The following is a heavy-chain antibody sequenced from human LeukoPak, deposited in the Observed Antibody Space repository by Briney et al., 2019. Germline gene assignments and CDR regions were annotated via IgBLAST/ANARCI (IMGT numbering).Heavy chain of an antibody. J-gene: IGHJ4*02. CDR1: GFTFSSYS. V-gene: IGHV3-48*04. Sequence: PGGSLRLSCAASGFTFSSYSLNWVRQAPGKGLEWVSYISSSSATIFYADSVKGRFTISRDNAKNTLYLQMNSLRAEDTAVYYCARGRGTFSAWEVVMKEWGQGTLVTVSS. CDR2: ISSSSATI. CDR3: ARGRGTFSAWEVVMKE. D-gene: IGHD3-22*01.